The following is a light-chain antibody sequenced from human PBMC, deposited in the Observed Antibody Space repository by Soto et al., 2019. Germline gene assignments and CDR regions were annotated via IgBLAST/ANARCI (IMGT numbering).Light chain of an antibody. J-gene: IGKJ1*01. CDR2: KAS. CDR3: QQYNSYSRT. Sequence: DIQMTQSPSTLSASVGDRVTITLLASQSISSWLAWYQQKPGKAPKLLIYKASSLESGVPSRFSGSGSGTEFTLTISSLQPDDFATYYCQQYNSYSRTFGQGTKV. CDR1: QSISSW. V-gene: IGKV1-5*03.